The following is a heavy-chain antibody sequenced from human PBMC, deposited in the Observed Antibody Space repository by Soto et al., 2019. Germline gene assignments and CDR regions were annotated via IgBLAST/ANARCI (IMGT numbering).Heavy chain of an antibody. J-gene: IGHJ6*03. CDR3: ARDSSSSWYDDYYYYYMDV. Sequence: ASVKVSCKASGYTFTSYGISWVRQAPGQGLEWMGWISAYNGNTNYAQKLQGRVTMTTDTSTSTAYMELRSLRSDDTAVYYCARDSSSSWYDDYYYYYMDVWGKGTTVTVSS. D-gene: IGHD6-13*01. V-gene: IGHV1-18*01. CDR2: ISAYNGNT. CDR1: GYTFTSYG.